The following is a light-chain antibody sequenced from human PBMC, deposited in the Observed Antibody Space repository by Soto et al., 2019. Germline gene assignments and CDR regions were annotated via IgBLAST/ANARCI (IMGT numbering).Light chain of an antibody. Sequence: QSALTQPRSVSGSPGQSVTISCTGSSSDVGGYDFVSWYQQHPGKAPKLMISDVSERPSGVPDRFSGSKSANTASLTISGLRPEDEADYYCSSYTTLITVVFGGGTKLTVL. CDR2: DVS. CDR3: SSYTTLITVV. V-gene: IGLV2-11*01. CDR1: SSDVGGYDF. J-gene: IGLJ2*01.